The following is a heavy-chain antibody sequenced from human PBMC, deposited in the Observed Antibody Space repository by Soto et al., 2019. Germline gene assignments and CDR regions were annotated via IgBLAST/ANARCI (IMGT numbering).Heavy chain of an antibody. D-gene: IGHD2-21*02. CDR1: GGTFSSYT. J-gene: IGHJ4*02. CDR3: ARGVVVTALLDY. V-gene: IGHV1-69*02. CDR2: IIPILGIP. Sequence: QVQLVQSGAEVKKPASSVKVSCKASGGTFSSYTISWVRQAPGQGLAWMGRIIPILGIPNYAQKFQGRVTITAEKSTSTAYMELSSLRSEDTAVYYCARGVVVTALLDYWGQGTLVTVSS.